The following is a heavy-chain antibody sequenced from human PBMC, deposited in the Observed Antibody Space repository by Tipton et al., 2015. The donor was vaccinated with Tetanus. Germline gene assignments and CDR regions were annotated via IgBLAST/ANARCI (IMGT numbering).Heavy chain of an antibody. Sequence: QLVQSGADVKKPGESLKISCKTSGYSFTSHWIGWVRQMPGKGLEWMGMIFPDDSDTRYSPSFQGPVTFSVDKSTSTVYLQWSSLKASDTAMYFCARMYSTSSPFDHGGQGTLVAVSS. CDR1: GYSFTSHW. J-gene: IGHJ4*02. V-gene: IGHV5-51*01. CDR3: ARMYSTSSPFDH. D-gene: IGHD6-6*01. CDR2: IFPDDSDT.